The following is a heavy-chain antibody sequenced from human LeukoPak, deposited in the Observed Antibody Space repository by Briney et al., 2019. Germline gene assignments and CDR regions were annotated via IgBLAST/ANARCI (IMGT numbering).Heavy chain of an antibody. CDR1: GGTFSSYA. V-gene: IGHV1-69*04. CDR3: ARAVAGDDYGMDV. D-gene: IGHD6-19*01. J-gene: IGHJ6*02. CDR2: IIPILGIA. Sequence: SVKVSCKASGGTFSSYAISWVRQAPGQGLEWMGRIIPILGIANYAQKFQGRVTITADKSTSTVYMELSSLRSEDTAVYYCARAVAGDDYGMDVWGQGTTVTVSS.